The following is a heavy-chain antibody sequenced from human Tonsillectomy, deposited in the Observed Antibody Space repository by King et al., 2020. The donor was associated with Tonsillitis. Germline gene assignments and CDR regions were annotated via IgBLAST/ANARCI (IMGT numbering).Heavy chain of an antibody. CDR1: GFTFSSYG. Sequence: VQLVESGGGVVQPGRSLRLSCAASGFTFSSYGMHWVRQAPGKGLEWVAVISYDGSNKYYADSVKGRFTISRDNSKNTLYLQMNSLRAEDTAVYYCARGFGEYSSAFDIWGQGTMVTVSS. J-gene: IGHJ3*02. V-gene: IGHV3-33*05. CDR3: ARGFGEYSSAFDI. CDR2: ISYDGSNK. D-gene: IGHD3-10*01.